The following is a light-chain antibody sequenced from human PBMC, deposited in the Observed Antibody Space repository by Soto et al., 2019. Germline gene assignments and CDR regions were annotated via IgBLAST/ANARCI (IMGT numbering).Light chain of an antibody. Sequence: EIVLTQSPATLSWSPGERATLSCRASQSVSSYLAWYQQKPGQAPRLLIYDASNRANGIPARFSGSGSGTDFTLTISSLVHEDFAVYYCQQRSNWPPLTFGGGTKVEIK. V-gene: IGKV3-11*01. CDR1: QSVSSY. J-gene: IGKJ4*01. CDR2: DAS. CDR3: QQRSNWPPLT.